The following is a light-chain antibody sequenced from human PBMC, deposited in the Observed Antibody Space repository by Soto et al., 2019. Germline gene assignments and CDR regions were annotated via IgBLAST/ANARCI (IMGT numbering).Light chain of an antibody. Sequence: AIQLTQSPSSLSASVGDRVTITCRASQGISSALAWYQQKPGKAPKLLIYDASSLESGVPSRFSGSGSGTDFTLTISSLQPEEFATYYCQQFNNYPHEVTFGPGTKVDIK. CDR1: QGISSA. V-gene: IGKV1D-13*01. J-gene: IGKJ3*01. CDR2: DAS. CDR3: QQFNNYPHEVT.